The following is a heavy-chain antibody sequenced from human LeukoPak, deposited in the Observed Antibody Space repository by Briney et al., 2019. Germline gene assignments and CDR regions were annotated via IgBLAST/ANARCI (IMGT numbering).Heavy chain of an antibody. Sequence: GGSLRLSCAASGFTFSSYGMHWVRQAPGKGLEWVAVVSYDGSSKYYADSVKGRFTISRDNAKNTLYLQMNSLRAEDTAVYYCARDYYDSSGYSTFDYWGQGTLVTVSS. D-gene: IGHD3-22*01. V-gene: IGHV3-30*12. CDR3: ARDYYDSSGYSTFDY. CDR1: GFTFSSYG. J-gene: IGHJ4*02. CDR2: VSYDGSSK.